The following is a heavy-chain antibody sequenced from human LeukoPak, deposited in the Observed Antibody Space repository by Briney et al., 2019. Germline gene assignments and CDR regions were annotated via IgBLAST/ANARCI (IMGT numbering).Heavy chain of an antibody. Sequence: GRSLRLSCAASGFTFSSYAMHWVRQAPGKGLEWVAVISYDGSNKYYADSVKGRFTISRDNSKNTLYLQMNSLRAEDTAVYYCAREEVIGGGSCYSECTYFDYWGQGTLVTVSS. CDR3: AREEVIGGGSCYSECTYFDY. J-gene: IGHJ4*02. CDR2: ISYDGSNK. CDR1: GFTFSSYA. V-gene: IGHV3-30-3*01. D-gene: IGHD2-15*01.